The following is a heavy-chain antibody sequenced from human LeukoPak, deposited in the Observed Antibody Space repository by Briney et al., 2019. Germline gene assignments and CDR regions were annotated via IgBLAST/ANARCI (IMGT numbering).Heavy chain of an antibody. Sequence: PGGSLRLSCAASGFTFSSSAMSWVRQVPGKGLEWVSGISASGGSTSYADSVRGRFTISRDNSKNTLYLQMNSLRAEDTAVYYCARENSYSSSYDYWGQGTLVTVSS. CDR1: GFTFSSSA. V-gene: IGHV3-23*01. CDR3: ARENSYSSSYDY. CDR2: ISASGGST. D-gene: IGHD6-13*01. J-gene: IGHJ4*02.